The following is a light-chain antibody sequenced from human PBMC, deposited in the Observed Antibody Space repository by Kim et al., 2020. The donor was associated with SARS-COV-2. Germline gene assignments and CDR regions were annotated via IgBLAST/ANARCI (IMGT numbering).Light chain of an antibody. J-gene: IGKJ1*01. CDR2: NIS. CDR3: MQTTQLPWT. Sequence: PAAISVRSSQSLVHNEEGTCLIGLQQRPGQPPRLLRYNISNRFSGVPDRFSGSGAGTDFTLKISRVEAGDVGVYFCMQTTQLPWTFGQGTKVDIK. CDR1: QSLVHNEEGTC. V-gene: IGKV2-24*01.